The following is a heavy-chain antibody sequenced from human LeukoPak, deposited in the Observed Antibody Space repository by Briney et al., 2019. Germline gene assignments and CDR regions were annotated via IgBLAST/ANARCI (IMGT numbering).Heavy chain of an antibody. Sequence: PGGSLRLSCAASGFTFSSYAMSWVRQAPGKGLEWVAVISYDGSNKYYADSVKGRFTISRDNSKNTLYLQMNSLRAEDTAVYYCAKGVQLWLKRDYYYYMDVWGKGTTVTVSS. CDR2: ISYDGSNK. J-gene: IGHJ6*03. V-gene: IGHV3-30-3*01. CDR3: AKGVQLWLKRDYYYYMDV. CDR1: GFTFSSYA. D-gene: IGHD5-18*01.